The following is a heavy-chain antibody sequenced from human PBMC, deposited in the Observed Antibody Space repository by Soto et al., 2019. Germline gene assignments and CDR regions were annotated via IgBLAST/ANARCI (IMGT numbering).Heavy chain of an antibody. CDR2: IWYDGSKK. J-gene: IGHJ4*02. CDR3: AKPPDYNWNDY. Sequence: GGSLRLSCEASGFAFSSPGFHWVRQAPGKGPEWVSVIWYDGSKKYYADSVKGRFTISRDNSKDTLYLQMNNLRAEDTAVYYCAKPPDYNWNDYWGQGTLVTVSS. D-gene: IGHD1-20*01. V-gene: IGHV3-33*06. CDR1: GFAFSSPG.